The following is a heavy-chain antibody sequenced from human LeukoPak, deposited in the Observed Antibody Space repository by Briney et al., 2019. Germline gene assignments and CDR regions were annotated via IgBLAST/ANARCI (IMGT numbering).Heavy chain of an antibody. CDR1: AFTFSSYS. CDR2: ISSSRRYI. V-gene: IGHV3-21*01. D-gene: IGHD1-14*01. J-gene: IGHJ4*02. Sequence: PGGSLRLSCSASAFTFSSYSMNSVRQAPGKGLDWGSSISSSRRYIYYPDSVKGRFTISRDNAKNSLYLQMNSLRAEDTAEYYCARYPGYKLPYYFDYWGEGTLVTVSS. CDR3: ARYPGYKLPYYFDY.